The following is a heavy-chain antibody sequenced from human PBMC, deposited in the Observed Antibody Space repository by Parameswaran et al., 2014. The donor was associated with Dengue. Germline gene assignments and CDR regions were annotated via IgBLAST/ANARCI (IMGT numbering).Heavy chain of an antibody. V-gene: IGHV1-2*02. Sequence: WVRQAPGQGLEWMGWINPNSGGTNYAQKFQGRVTMTRDTSISTAYMELSRLRSDDTAVYYCARASTGAAAGNYYYYGMDVWGQGTTVTVSS. CDR3: ARASTGAAAGNYYYYGMDV. J-gene: IGHJ6*02. CDR2: INPNSGGT. D-gene: IGHD6-13*01.